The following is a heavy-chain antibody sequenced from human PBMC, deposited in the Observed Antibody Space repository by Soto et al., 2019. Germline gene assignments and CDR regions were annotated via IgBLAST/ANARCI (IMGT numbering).Heavy chain of an antibody. CDR3: ANTYCSGGSCYPVYFDY. V-gene: IGHV3-30*18. D-gene: IGHD2-15*01. Sequence: QVQLVESGGGVVQPEKSLRLSCAASGFTFNSYGMHWVRQAPGKGLEWVAVISYDGSIKYYADSVKGRFTISRDNSKNTLYLQMNSLRADDMAVYYCANTYCSGGSCYPVYFDYWGQGTLVTVSS. CDR2: ISYDGSIK. CDR1: GFTFNSYG. J-gene: IGHJ4*02.